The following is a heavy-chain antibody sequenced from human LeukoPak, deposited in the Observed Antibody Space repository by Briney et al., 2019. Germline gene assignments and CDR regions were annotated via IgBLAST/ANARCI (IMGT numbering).Heavy chain of an antibody. Sequence: PGGSLRLSCTASGFTFSSYSMNWVRQAPGKGLEWVSSIRSSGSDIYYADSMKGRFTVSRDNAKNSLYLQMNSLRADDTAVCYCARAFYDLLIGYPGYFDYWGQGTLVTVSS. D-gene: IGHD3-9*01. CDR2: IRSSGSDI. CDR1: GFTFSSYS. CDR3: ARAFYDLLIGYPGYFDY. V-gene: IGHV3-21*01. J-gene: IGHJ4*02.